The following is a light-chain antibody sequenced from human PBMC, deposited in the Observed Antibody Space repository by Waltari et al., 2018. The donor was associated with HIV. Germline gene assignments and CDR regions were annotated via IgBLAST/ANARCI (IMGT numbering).Light chain of an antibody. V-gene: IGLV2-14*01. Sequence: QSALTQPASVSGSPGQSITISCTGTSSDVGGYNYVSWYQQHSGKGPKPIIYDVSNRPSGVSNRFSGSKSGNTASLTISGLQAEDEADYYCCSYTSTSSFVMFGGGTKLTVV. CDR2: DVS. CDR3: CSYTSTSSFVM. J-gene: IGLJ3*02. CDR1: SSDVGGYNY.